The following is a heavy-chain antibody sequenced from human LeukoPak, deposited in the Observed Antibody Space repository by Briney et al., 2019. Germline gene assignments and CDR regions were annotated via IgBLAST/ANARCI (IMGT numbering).Heavy chain of an antibody. V-gene: IGHV1-69*05. CDR2: IIPIFGTA. J-gene: IGHJ4*02. D-gene: IGHD1-14*01. CDR1: GGTFSSYA. Sequence: ASVKVSCKASGGTFSSYAISWVRQAPGQGLEWMGGIIPIFGTANYAQKLQGRVTMTTDTSTSTAYMELRSLRSDDTAVYYCAGTPPWPHSGGLDYWGQGTLVTVSS. CDR3: AGTPPWPHSGGLDY.